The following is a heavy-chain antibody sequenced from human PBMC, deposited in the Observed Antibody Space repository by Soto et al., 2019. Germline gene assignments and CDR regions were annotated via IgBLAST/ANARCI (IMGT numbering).Heavy chain of an antibody. D-gene: IGHD2-8*01. V-gene: IGHV1-8*01. Sequence: GASVKVSCKASGYSFTTNDITWVRQAAGQGLEWMGWMNPNSGLTGYAQKFQGRVTMTRNTSITTAYLELSSLTSEDTAVYYCAGDAQSPDFWGQGTLVTFPS. CDR3: AGDAQSPDF. CDR1: GYSFTTND. CDR2: MNPNSGLT. J-gene: IGHJ4*02.